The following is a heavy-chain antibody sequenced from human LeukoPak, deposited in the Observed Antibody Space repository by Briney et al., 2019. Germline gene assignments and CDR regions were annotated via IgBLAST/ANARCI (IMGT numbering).Heavy chain of an antibody. CDR1: GGSISSSNW. V-gene: IGHV4-4*02. Sequence: PSGTLSLTCAVSGGSISSSNWWSWVRQPPGKGLEWIGESSHSGSTNYNPSLKSRVTMSVDTSKNQFSLKLSSVTAADTAVYYCARGPTFIDYWGQGTLVTVSS. D-gene: IGHD3-16*01. CDR2: SSHSGST. CDR3: ARGPTFIDY. J-gene: IGHJ4*02.